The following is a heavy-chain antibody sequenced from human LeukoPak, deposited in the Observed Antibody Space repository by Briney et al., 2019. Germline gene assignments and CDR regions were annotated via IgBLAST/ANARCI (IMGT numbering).Heavy chain of an antibody. Sequence: GGSLRLSCAASGFTFSSSPMHWVRQAPGEGLEYVSAIDSNGGSTYYADSVKGRFTISRDNSKNTLYLLMGSLRAEDMAVYYCARVFYHSGGYYYDCWGQGTLVTVSS. J-gene: IGHJ4*02. CDR1: GFTFSSSP. V-gene: IGHV3-64*02. D-gene: IGHD3-22*01. CDR2: IDSNGGST. CDR3: ARVFYHSGGYYYDC.